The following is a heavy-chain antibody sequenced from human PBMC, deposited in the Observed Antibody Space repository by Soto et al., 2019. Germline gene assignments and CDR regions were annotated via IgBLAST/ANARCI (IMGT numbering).Heavy chain of an antibody. CDR2: VYYSGST. J-gene: IGHJ4*02. Sequence: QVQLQESGPGLVKPSETLSLTCTVSGGSISSYYWSWIRQPPGKGLEWIGYVYYSGSTNYNPSLKSRVTRSVDTSKNQFSLEMSSVTAADTAVYYCARRWGPSFDFWGQGTLVTVSS. CDR3: ARRWGPSFDF. CDR1: GGSISSYY. V-gene: IGHV4-59*01. D-gene: IGHD7-27*01.